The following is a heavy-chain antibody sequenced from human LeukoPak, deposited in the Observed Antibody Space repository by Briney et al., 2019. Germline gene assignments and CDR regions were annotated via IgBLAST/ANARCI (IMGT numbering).Heavy chain of an antibody. CDR3: ARDNGSGSYYRAGGYYYYGMDV. CDR2: IYYSGST. J-gene: IGHJ6*04. Sequence: SETLSLTCTVSGGSISSYYWSWIRQPPGKGLEWIGYIYYSGSTNYNPSLKSRVTISVDTSKNQFSLKLSSVTAADTAVYHCARDNGSGSYYRAGGYYYYGMDVWGKGTTVTVSS. V-gene: IGHV4-59*01. CDR1: GGSISSYY. D-gene: IGHD3-10*01.